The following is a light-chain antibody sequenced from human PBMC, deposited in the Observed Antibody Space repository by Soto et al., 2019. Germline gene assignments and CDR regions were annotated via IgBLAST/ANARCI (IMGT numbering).Light chain of an antibody. J-gene: IGKJ1*01. V-gene: IGKV3-20*01. CDR3: QQYHNSPPM. CDR1: QSVSSSY. Sequence: EIVLTQSPGTLSLSPGERATLSCRASQSVSSSYLAWYQQKPGQAPRLLIYGASSRATGIPDRFSGSGSGTDFTLTISRLEPEDFAVYYCQQYHNSPPMFGQGTKVDTK. CDR2: GAS.